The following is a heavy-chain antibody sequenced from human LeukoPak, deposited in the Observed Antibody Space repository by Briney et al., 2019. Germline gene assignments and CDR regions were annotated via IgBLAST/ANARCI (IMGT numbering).Heavy chain of an antibody. V-gene: IGHV1-18*01. D-gene: IGHD3-3*01. Sequence: ASVKVSCKASGYTFTNYGISWVRQAPGQGLEWVGWISIYNGNTDYAQKLRGRVTMTTDTSTSTAYMELRSLRSDDTAVYYCARITYDFWSGYYMPDDPWGQGTLVTVSS. J-gene: IGHJ5*02. CDR1: GYTFTNYG. CDR2: ISIYNGNT. CDR3: ARITYDFWSGYYMPDDP.